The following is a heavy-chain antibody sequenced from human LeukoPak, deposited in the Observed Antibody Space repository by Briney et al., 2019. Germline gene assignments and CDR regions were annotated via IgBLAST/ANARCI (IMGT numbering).Heavy chain of an antibody. V-gene: IGHV3-64*05. CDR3: VKGPCSGGSCYLEY. D-gene: IGHD2-15*01. CDR2: ISSKVGST. J-gene: IGHJ4*02. CDR1: GFTSRNYA. Sequence: GGPLRLSCSPSGFTSRNYAMHGVRQAPGKGLEYVSGISSKVGSTYHAEPVKGRFTISSDNSKNTLYIQMNSLRAEDTAVYYCVKGPCSGGSCYLEYRGQGTLVTVSS.